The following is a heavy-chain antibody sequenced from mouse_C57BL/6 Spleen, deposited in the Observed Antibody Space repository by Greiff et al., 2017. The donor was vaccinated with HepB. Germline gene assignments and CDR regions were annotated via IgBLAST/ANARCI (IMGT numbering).Heavy chain of an antibody. Sequence: VQLQQSGPELAKPGASVKISCKASGYAFSSSWMNWVKQRPGKGLEWIGRIYPGDGDTNYNGKFKGKATLTADKSSSTAYMQLSSLTSEDSAVYFCAPHYYGSSYNWYFDVWGTGTTVTVSS. CDR3: APHYYGSSYNWYFDV. CDR2: IYPGDGDT. CDR1: GYAFSSSW. V-gene: IGHV1-82*01. J-gene: IGHJ1*03. D-gene: IGHD1-1*01.